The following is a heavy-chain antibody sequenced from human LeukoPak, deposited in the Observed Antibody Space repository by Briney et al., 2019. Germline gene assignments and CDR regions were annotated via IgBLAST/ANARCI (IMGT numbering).Heavy chain of an antibody. D-gene: IGHD2-2*01. CDR2: INPNSGGT. V-gene: IGHV1-2*06. CDR3: AGNYCSSTSCNYYYYYMDV. CDR1: GYTFTGYY. J-gene: IGHJ6*03. Sequence: ASVKVSCKASGYTFTGYYMHWVRQAPGQGLEWMGRINPNSGGTNYAQKSQGRVTMTRDTSISTAYMELSRLRSDDTAVYYCAGNYCSSTSCNYYYYYMDVWGKGTTVTVSS.